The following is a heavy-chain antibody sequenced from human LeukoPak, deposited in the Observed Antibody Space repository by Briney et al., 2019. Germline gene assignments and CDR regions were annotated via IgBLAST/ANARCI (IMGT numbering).Heavy chain of an antibody. CDR1: GYTFTSYG. CDR2: INAYNGNT. Sequence: ASVKVSCKASGYTFTSYGISWVRQAPGQGLEWMGWINAYNGNTNYAQKLQGRVTMTTDTSTSTAYMELRSLRSDDTAVYYCARGHMVRGVIITGMDVWGQGTTVTVSS. D-gene: IGHD3-10*01. CDR3: ARGHMVRGVIITGMDV. J-gene: IGHJ6*02. V-gene: IGHV1-18*01.